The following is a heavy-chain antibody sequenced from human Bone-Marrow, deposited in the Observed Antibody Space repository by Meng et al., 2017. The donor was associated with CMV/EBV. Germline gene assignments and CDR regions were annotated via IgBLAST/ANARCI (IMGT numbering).Heavy chain of an antibody. D-gene: IGHD1-14*01. Sequence: ASVKVSCKASGYSFTGYHIHWVRQTPGQGLEWLGWINPDNGGTHSTQKFHSRVTMTRDTSLNTAYMELDCLKSDDTAVYYCARRSNHDFWGQGTLVTVSS. CDR2: INPDNGGT. CDR1: GYSFTGYH. CDR3: ARRSNHDF. V-gene: IGHV1-2*02. J-gene: IGHJ4*02.